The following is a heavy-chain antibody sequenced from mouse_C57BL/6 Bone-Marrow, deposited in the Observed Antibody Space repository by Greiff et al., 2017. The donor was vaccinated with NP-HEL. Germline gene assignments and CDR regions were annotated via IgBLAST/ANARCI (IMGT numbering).Heavy chain of an antibody. CDR1: GYTFTSYW. J-gene: IGHJ2*01. D-gene: IGHD1-1*02. CDR2: IDPSDSYT. V-gene: IGHV1-69*01. CDR3: AREGLCLDY. Sequence: LQQPGAELVMPGASVKLSCKASGYTFTSYWMHWVKQRPGQGLEWIGEIDPSDSYTNYNQKFKGKSTLTVDKSSSTAYMQLSSLTSEDSAVYYCAREGLCLDYWGQGTTLTVSS.